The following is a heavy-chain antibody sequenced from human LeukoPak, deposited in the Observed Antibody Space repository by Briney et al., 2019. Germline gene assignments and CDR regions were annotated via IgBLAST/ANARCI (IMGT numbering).Heavy chain of an antibody. CDR3: AKDTGDGYNSASDAFDI. D-gene: IGHD5-24*01. CDR2: ISWDGGST. CDR1: GFTFDDYG. J-gene: IGHJ3*02. V-gene: IGHV3-43D*03. Sequence: RPGGSLRLSCAASGFTFDDYGMSWVRQAPGKGLEWVSLISWDGGSTYYADSVKGRFTISRDNSKNSLYLQMNSLRAEDTALYYCAKDTGDGYNSASDAFDIWGQGTMVTVSS.